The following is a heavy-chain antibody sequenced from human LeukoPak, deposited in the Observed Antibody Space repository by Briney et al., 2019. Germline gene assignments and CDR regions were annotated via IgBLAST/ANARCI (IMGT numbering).Heavy chain of an antibody. CDR2: ISSNGGST. CDR1: GFTFSSYA. Sequence: RGSLRLSCAASGFTFSSYAMHWVRQAPGKGLEYVSAISSNGGSTYYANSVKGRFTISRDNSKNTLYLQMGSLRAEDMAVYYCARGRGIAAAAGRYGMDVRGQGTTVTVSS. V-gene: IGHV3-64*01. J-gene: IGHJ6*02. D-gene: IGHD6-13*01. CDR3: ARGRGIAAAAGRYGMDV.